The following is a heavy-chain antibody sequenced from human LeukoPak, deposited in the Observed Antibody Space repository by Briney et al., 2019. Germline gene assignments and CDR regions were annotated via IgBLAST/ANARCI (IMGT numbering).Heavy chain of an antibody. CDR1: GFTFSSYE. CDR2: ISSSGSTI. V-gene: IGHV3-48*03. D-gene: IGHD3-10*01. Sequence: GGSLRLSCAASGFTFSSYEMNWVRQAPGKGREWGSYISSSGSTIYYADSVKGRFTISRDNAKNSLYLQMNSLRAEDTAVYYCAREGGSGSHYGMDVWGQGTTVTVSS. J-gene: IGHJ6*02. CDR3: AREGGSGSHYGMDV.